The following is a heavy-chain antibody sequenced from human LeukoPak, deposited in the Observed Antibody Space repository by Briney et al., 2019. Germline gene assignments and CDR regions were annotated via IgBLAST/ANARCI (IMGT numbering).Heavy chain of an antibody. Sequence: SETLSLTCAVYGGSFSGYYWSWIRRPPGKGLEWIGEINHSGSTNYNPSLKSRVTISVDTSKNQFSLKLSSVTAADTAVYYCAARVVPAAIGYWGQGTLVTVSS. D-gene: IGHD2-2*01. V-gene: IGHV4-34*01. CDR3: AARVVPAAIGY. CDR2: INHSGST. CDR1: GGSFSGYY. J-gene: IGHJ4*02.